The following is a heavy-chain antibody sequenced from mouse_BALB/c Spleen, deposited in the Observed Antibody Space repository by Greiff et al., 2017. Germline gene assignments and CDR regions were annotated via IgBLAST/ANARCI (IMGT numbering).Heavy chain of an antibody. CDR1: GFTFSSYG. CDR3: ARDPKDYYAMDY. Sequence: EVQGVESGGGLVQPGGSLKLSCAASGFTFSSYGMSWVRQTPDKRLELVATINSNGGSTYYPDSVKGRFTISRDNAKNTLYLQMSSLKSEDTAMYYCARDPKDYYAMDYWGQGTSVTVSS. CDR2: INSNGGST. V-gene: IGHV5-6-3*01. J-gene: IGHJ4*01.